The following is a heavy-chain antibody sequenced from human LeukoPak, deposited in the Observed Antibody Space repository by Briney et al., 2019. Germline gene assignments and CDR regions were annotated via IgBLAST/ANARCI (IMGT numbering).Heavy chain of an antibody. J-gene: IGHJ4*02. CDR1: GFTFSSYA. V-gene: IGHV3-23*01. CDR2: ISHSGSSI. Sequence: QPGGSLRLSCAASGFTFSSYAMSWVRQAPGKGLEWVSGISHSGSSIYYADSVKGRFTISRDNSKNTLYLQMDRLRVEDTAVYYCAMALDYWGQGTLVTVSS. CDR3: AMALDY.